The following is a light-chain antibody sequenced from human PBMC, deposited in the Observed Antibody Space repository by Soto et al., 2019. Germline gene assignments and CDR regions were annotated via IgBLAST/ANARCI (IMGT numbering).Light chain of an antibody. CDR3: QQRSNWPPVFT. Sequence: PGERATLSCRASQSVSTYLAWYQQKPGQAPRLLIYDTSNRATGIPARFSGSGSGTDFTLTISSLEPEDFAVYYCQQRSNWPPVFTFGPGTKVDIK. J-gene: IGKJ3*01. V-gene: IGKV3-11*01. CDR2: DTS. CDR1: QSVSTY.